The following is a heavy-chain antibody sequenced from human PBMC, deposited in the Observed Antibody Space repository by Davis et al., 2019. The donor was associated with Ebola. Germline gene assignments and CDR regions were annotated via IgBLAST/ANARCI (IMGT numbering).Heavy chain of an antibody. D-gene: IGHD3/OR15-3a*01. V-gene: IGHV3-48*02. CDR1: GFVFSDFS. Sequence: PGGSLRLSCAASGFVFSDFSMNWVRQAPGNVLEWITYITKGSDAIHYADSVKGRFTVSRDNAKNSVFLQMSSLRDEDSAVYYCARDRFFAFDFWSQGVHVSVSS. J-gene: IGHJ4*02. CDR2: ITKGSDAI. CDR3: ARDRFFAFDF.